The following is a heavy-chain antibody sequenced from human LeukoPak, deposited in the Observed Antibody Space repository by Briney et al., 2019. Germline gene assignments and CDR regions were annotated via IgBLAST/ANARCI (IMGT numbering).Heavy chain of an antibody. CDR2: IIPIFGTA. V-gene: IGHV1-69*13. CDR1: GGTFSSYA. Sequence: ASVKVSCKASGGTFSSYAISWVRQAPGQGLEWMGGIIPIFGTANYAQKFQGRVTITADESTSTAYMELSSLRSEDTAVYYCARAATDHYYFDYLGQGIQVTVSS. D-gene: IGHD1-1*01. J-gene: IGHJ4*02. CDR3: ARAATDHYYFDY.